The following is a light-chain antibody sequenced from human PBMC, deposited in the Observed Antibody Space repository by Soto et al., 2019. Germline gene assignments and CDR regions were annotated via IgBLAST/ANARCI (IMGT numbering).Light chain of an antibody. CDR2: GNS. Sequence: VLTQPPSVSGAPGQRVTISCTGSSSNIGAGYDVHWCQQLPGTAPKLLIYGNSNRPSGVPDRFSGSKSGTSASLAITGLQAEDEAYYYCQSYDSSLSGYVFGTGTKVTVL. CDR1: SSNIGAGYD. CDR3: QSYDSSLSGYV. J-gene: IGLJ1*01. V-gene: IGLV1-40*01.